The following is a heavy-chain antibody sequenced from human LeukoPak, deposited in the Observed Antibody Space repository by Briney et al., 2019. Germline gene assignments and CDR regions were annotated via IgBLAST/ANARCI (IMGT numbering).Heavy chain of an antibody. J-gene: IGHJ5*02. CDR2: IYYSGST. V-gene: IGHV4-59*01. CDR3: ARGRYCSGGSCYGGRFDP. CDR1: GGSISSYY. D-gene: IGHD2-15*01. Sequence: SETLSLTCTVSGGSISSYYWSWIRQPPGKGLEWIGYIYYSGSTNYNPSLKSRVTISVDTSKNQFSLKLSSVTVADTAVYYCARGRYCSGGSCYGGRFDPWGQGTLVTVSS.